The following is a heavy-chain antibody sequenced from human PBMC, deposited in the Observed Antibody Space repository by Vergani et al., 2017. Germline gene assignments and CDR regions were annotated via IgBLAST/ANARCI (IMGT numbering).Heavy chain of an antibody. J-gene: IGHJ4*02. CDR2: ISSSSSYI. CDR3: ARDLPDNWNYFDY. D-gene: IGHD1-20*01. Sequence: EVQLVQSGAEVKKPGESLKISCKGSGYSFTSYWIGWVRQMPGKGLEWVSSISSSSSYIYYADSVKGRFTISRDNAKNSLYLQMNSLRAEDTAVYYCARDLPDNWNYFDYWGQGTLVTVPS. CDR1: GYSFTSYW. V-gene: IGHV3-21*01.